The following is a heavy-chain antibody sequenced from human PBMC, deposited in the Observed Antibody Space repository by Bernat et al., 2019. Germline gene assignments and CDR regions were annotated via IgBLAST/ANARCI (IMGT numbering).Heavy chain of an antibody. D-gene: IGHD1-1*01. Sequence: EVQLVESGGGLVQPGGSLRLSCAASGLTFRNYWMSWVRQAPGKGLEWVANIKSEGTDKFYVDSVEGRFTISRDNARNSLFLQMTSLRAEDTAFYYWATSQDWKFEYWGPGNLVTVAS. CDR3: ATSQDWKFEY. CDR2: IKSEGTDK. CDR1: GLTFRNYW. V-gene: IGHV3-7*03. J-gene: IGHJ4*02.